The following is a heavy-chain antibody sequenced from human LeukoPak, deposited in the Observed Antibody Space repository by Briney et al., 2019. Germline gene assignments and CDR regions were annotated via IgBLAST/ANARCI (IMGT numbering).Heavy chain of an antibody. Sequence: PSETLSLTCTVSGGSISSSSYYWGWIRQPPGKGLEWIGSIYYSGSTYYNPSLKSRVTISVDTSKNQFSLKLSSVTAADTAVYYCASLPNNWNYAYYYYYYMDVWGKGTTVTVSS. CDR3: ASLPNNWNYAYYYYYYMDV. V-gene: IGHV4-39*07. D-gene: IGHD1-7*01. J-gene: IGHJ6*03. CDR1: GGSISSSSYY. CDR2: IYYSGST.